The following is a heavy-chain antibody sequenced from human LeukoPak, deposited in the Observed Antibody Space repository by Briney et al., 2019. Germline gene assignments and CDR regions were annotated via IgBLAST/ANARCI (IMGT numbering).Heavy chain of an antibody. Sequence: GGSLRLSCAASGFTVSSNYMSWVRQAPGKGLEWVSTIVGSGTITDYADSVKGRFTISRDNSKNTVYLQMNSLRAEDTAVYYCAKRYPSGPEVDYWGQGTLVTVSS. CDR1: GFTVSSNY. V-gene: IGHV3-23*01. CDR2: IVGSGTIT. D-gene: IGHD1-14*01. CDR3: AKRYPSGPEVDY. J-gene: IGHJ4*02.